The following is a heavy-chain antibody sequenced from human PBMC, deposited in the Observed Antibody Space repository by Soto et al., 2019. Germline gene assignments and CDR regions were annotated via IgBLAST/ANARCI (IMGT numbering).Heavy chain of an antibody. CDR2: IHSSEST. Sequence: WTWIRQSPGKGLEWIGYIHSSESTNYNPSLKSRITISLETSKNHFSLKVTSVTAADTAIYYCARGSVSGNFDYWGQGNLVTVSS. V-gene: IGHV4-61*03. CDR3: ARGSVSGNFDY. D-gene: IGHD3-10*01. J-gene: IGHJ4*02.